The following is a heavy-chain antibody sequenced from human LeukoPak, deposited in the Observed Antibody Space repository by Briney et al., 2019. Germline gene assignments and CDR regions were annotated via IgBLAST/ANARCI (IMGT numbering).Heavy chain of an antibody. CDR2: IYTSGST. Sequence: SETLSLTCTVSGGSISSYYWSWIRQPPGKGLEWIGRIYTSGSTNYNPSLKSRVTMSVDTSKNQFSLKLSSVTAADTAVYYCARDSGGLGKYYYYGMDVWGQGTTVTVS. J-gene: IGHJ6*02. CDR3: ARDSGGLGKYYYYGMDV. CDR1: GGSISSYY. V-gene: IGHV4-4*07. D-gene: IGHD7-27*01.